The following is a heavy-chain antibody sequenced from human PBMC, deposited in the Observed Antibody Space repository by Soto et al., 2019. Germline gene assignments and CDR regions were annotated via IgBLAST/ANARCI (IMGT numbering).Heavy chain of an antibody. V-gene: IGHV4-4*02. D-gene: IGHD3-22*01. CDR1: GGSISSSNW. CDR3: ARVVPYDSSGYGAFDI. J-gene: IGHJ3*02. CDR2: IYHSGST. Sequence: LSLTCAVSGGSISSSNWWSWVRQPPGKGLEWIGEIYHSGSTNYNPSLKSRVTISVDKSKNQFSLKLSSVTAADTAVYYCARVVPYDSSGYGAFDIWGQGTMVTVS.